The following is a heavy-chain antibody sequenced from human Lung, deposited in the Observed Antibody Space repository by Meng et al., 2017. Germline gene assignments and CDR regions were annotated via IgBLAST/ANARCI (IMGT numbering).Heavy chain of an antibody. J-gene: IGHJ2*01. Sequence: LQASGPGLVKPSQTLYITCTVAGGSISSSNYNWSWSRQPPGKGLEWSGHIYNSGRTYYNPSLKSRITISVDTSKNQFSLKLSSVTAADTAVYYCARGQKGYFDLWGRGTLVTVSS. CDR3: ARGQKGYFDL. CDR1: GGSISSSNYN. CDR2: IYNSGRT. V-gene: IGHV4-30-4*01.